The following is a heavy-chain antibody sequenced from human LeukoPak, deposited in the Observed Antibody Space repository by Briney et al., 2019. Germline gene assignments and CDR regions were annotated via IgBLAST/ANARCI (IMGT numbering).Heavy chain of an antibody. Sequence: GGSLRLSCAASGFTFSIYAMSWVRQAPGKGLEWVSGISGSGGSTFSADSVKGRFTISRDNSKNTLFLQMNSLRAEDTAVYYCARGMSATSGYLELEYWGQGALVTV. CDR2: ISGSGGST. V-gene: IGHV3-23*01. D-gene: IGHD3-22*01. J-gene: IGHJ4*02. CDR1: GFTFSIYA. CDR3: ARGMSATSGYLELEY.